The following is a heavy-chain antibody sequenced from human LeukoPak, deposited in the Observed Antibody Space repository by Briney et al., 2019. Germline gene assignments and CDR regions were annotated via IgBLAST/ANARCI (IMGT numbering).Heavy chain of an antibody. CDR3: ARIGDYPWYFDY. D-gene: IGHD4-17*01. Sequence: GGSLRLSCAVSGFTFSDYYMNWIRQAPGKGLEWVSYISSSGSTIYYADSVKGRFTISRDNAKNSLYLQMSSLRAEDTAVYYCARIGDYPWYFDYWGQGTLVTVSS. CDR2: ISSSGSTI. J-gene: IGHJ4*02. CDR1: GFTFSDYY. V-gene: IGHV3-11*04.